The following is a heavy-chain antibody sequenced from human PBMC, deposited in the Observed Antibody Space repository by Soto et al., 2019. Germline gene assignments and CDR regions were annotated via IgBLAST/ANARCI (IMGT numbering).Heavy chain of an antibody. V-gene: IGHV3-21*01. CDR2: ISSSSSYI. CDR1: GFTFSSYS. D-gene: IGHD6-6*01. J-gene: IGHJ6*02. Sequence: SGGSLRLCCAASGFTFSSYSMNWVRQAPGKGLEWVSSISSSSSYIYYADSVKGRFTISRDNAKNSLYLQMNSLRAEDTAVYYCARELVEYSSSSLGYYYYGMDVWGQGTTVTVSS. CDR3: ARELVEYSSSSLGYYYYGMDV.